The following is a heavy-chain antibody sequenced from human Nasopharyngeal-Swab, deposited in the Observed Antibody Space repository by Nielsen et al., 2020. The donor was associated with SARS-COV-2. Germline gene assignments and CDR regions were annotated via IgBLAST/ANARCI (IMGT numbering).Heavy chain of an antibody. CDR1: GGSINSSSYY. V-gene: IGHV4-39*07. Sequence: SETLSLTCTVSGGSINSSSYYWGWIRQPPGKGLEWIGSIYYSGSTYYNPSLKSRVTISVDTSKNQFSLKLSSVTAADTAVYYCARGNYGSGSYHESDYWGQGTLVTVSS. J-gene: IGHJ4*02. CDR2: IYYSGST. D-gene: IGHD3-10*01. CDR3: ARGNYGSGSYHESDY.